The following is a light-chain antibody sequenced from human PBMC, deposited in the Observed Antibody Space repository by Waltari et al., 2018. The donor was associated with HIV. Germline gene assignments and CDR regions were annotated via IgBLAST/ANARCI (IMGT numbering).Light chain of an antibody. Sequence: ENVFTQSPGTLSLSPGATATLSCRASQSVVGSFLAWYQQKPGQAPRLLIYDATSRATGIPDRFSGSGSGTDFTLTINRLAPEDFAMYYCQYYGTSPITFGQGTRLGIK. CDR3: QYYGTSPIT. CDR1: QSVVGSF. CDR2: DAT. J-gene: IGKJ5*01. V-gene: IGKV3-20*01.